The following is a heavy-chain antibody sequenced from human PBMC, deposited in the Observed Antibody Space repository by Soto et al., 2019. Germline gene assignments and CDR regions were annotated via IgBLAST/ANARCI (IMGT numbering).Heavy chain of an antibody. CDR3: AREGRLNYYDSSGYCPT. V-gene: IGHV1-69*13. D-gene: IGHD3-22*01. Sequence: GASVKVSCKASGGTFSSYAISWVRQAPGQGLEWMGGIIPIFGTANYAQKFQGRVTITADESTSTAYMELSSLRSEDTAVYYCAREGRLNYYDSSGYCPTWGQGTLVTVSS. J-gene: IGHJ4*02. CDR1: GGTFSSYA. CDR2: IIPIFGTA.